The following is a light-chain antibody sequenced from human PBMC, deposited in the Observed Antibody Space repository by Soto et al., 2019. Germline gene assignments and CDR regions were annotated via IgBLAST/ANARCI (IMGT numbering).Light chain of an antibody. CDR3: QVWDISSVHYV. V-gene: IGLV3-21*02. J-gene: IGLJ1*01. CDR1: NIGSKT. Sequence: SYELTQPPSMSVAPRQTARITCGGNNIGSKTVHWYQQKAGQAPVLVVYDDSDRPSGIPERFSGSNSGNTATLTISRVEAGDEADYYCQVWDISSVHYVFGTGTKLTVL. CDR2: DDS.